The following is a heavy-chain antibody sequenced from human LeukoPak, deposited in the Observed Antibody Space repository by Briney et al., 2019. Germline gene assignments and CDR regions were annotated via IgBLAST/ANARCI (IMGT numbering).Heavy chain of an antibody. Sequence: ASVKVSCKASGYTFTGYYMHWVRRAPGQGLEWMGWINPNSGGINYVQKFQGRVTMTRDTSISTAYMELSRLRSDDTAVYYCARGTCSAGRCYPGWFDPWGQGTLVTVSS. V-gene: IGHV1-2*02. D-gene: IGHD2-15*01. CDR1: GYTFTGYY. J-gene: IGHJ5*02. CDR2: INPNSGGI. CDR3: ARGTCSAGRCYPGWFDP.